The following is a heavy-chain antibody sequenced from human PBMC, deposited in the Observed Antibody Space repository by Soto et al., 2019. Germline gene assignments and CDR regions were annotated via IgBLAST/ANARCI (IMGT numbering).Heavy chain of an antibody. V-gene: IGHV4-34*01. CDR1: GGSFSGYY. J-gene: IGHJ5*02. D-gene: IGHD2-15*01. CDR2: INHSGST. CDR3: ARSGSVVVAAIVRGARRFDP. Sequence: QVQLQQWGAGLLKPSETLSLTCAVYGGSFSGYYWSWIRQPPGKGLEWIGEINHSGSTNYNPSLKSRVTISVDTSTNQCSLKLSSVTAADTAVYYCARSGSVVVAAIVRGARRFDPWGQGTLVTVSS.